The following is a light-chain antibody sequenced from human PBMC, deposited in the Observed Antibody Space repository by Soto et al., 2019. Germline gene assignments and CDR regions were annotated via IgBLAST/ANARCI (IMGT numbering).Light chain of an antibody. CDR3: QSYDSSRSAVV. V-gene: IGLV1-40*01. CDR2: GNS. CDR1: SSDIGAGYD. Sequence: QSALTQPPSVSGAPGQWVTISCTGSSSDIGAGYDVHWYQQLPGTAPKLLIYGNSNRPSGVPDPFSGSKTGTSASLAITGLQAEEEADDYCQSYDSSRSAVVFGGGTKLTVL. J-gene: IGLJ2*01.